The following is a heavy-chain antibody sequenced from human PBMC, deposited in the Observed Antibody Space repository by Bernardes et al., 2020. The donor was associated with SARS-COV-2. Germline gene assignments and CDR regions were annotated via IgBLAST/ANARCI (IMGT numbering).Heavy chain of an antibody. J-gene: IGHJ4*02. Sequence: ASVKVSCKASGYTFTSYGISWVRQAPGQGLEWMGWINVYNGKTEYAQKFQDRDTMTTDISTYTAYMELRSLRSDDTAVYYCARDWQETPWETGYDYIGHYFDYWAQGTPVTVSS. CDR1: GYTFTSYG. CDR3: ARDWQETPWETGYDYIGHYFDY. V-gene: IGHV1-18*01. CDR2: INVYNGKT. D-gene: IGHD3-22*01.